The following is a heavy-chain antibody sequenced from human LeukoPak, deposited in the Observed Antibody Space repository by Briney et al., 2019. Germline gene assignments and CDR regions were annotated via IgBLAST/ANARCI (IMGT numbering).Heavy chain of an antibody. CDR1: GGSISSSSYY. J-gene: IGHJ6*02. V-gene: IGHV4-39*01. Sequence: SETLSLTCTVSGGSISSSSYYWGWIRQPPGTGLEWLGSIYYSGSTYYNPSLKSRVTISVDTSKNQFSLKLSSVTAADTAVYYCARHRWSGGGLRDYYYGMDVWGQGTTVTVSS. CDR3: ARHRWSGGGLRDYYYGMDV. CDR2: IYYSGST. D-gene: IGHD2-15*01.